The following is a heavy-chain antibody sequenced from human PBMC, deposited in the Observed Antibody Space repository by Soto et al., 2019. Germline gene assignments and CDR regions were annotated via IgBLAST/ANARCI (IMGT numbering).Heavy chain of an antibody. Sequence: NPSETLSLTCAVSGGSISSGGYSWSWIRQPPGKGLEWIGYIYHSGSTYYNPSLKSRVTISVDRSKNQFSLKLSSVTAADTAVYYCARGRGGYSYGYGLYYFDYWGQGTLVTVSS. CDR1: GGSISSGGYS. CDR3: ARGRGGYSYGYGLYYFDY. V-gene: IGHV4-30-2*01. J-gene: IGHJ4*02. CDR2: IYHSGST. D-gene: IGHD5-18*01.